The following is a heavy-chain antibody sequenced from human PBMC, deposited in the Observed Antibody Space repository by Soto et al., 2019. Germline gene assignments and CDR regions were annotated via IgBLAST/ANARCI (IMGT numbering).Heavy chain of an antibody. CDR2: ISGRGGGDT. CDR3: AKYDRIHWAHAFDS. D-gene: IGHD3-3*01. Sequence: EVQLLESGGGLVQPGGSLRLSCAASGFTFDSYAMSWVRQSPAKGLECISVISGRGGGDTYYADSVRGRFTISRDNSKNMLYLHMNSLRAEDTAIYYCAKYDRIHWAHAFDSWGQGALVTVSS. V-gene: IGHV3-23*01. CDR1: GFTFDSYA. J-gene: IGHJ4*02.